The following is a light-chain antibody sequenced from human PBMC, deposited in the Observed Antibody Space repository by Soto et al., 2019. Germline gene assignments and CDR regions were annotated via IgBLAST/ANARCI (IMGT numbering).Light chain of an antibody. CDR3: QQSYSTPRT. Sequence: DIQVTQSPSTLSASVGDSVTITCRASQNIRNWLAWYQQKPGKAPNPLIYDASSLKSGVPARFSGSGSGTDFTLTISSLQPEDFATYYCQQSYSTPRTFGQGTKVDIK. CDR2: DAS. V-gene: IGKV1-5*01. J-gene: IGKJ1*01. CDR1: QNIRNW.